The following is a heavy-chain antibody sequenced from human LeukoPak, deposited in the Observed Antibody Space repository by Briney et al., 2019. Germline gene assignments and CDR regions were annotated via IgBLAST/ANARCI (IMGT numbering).Heavy chain of an antibody. CDR2: INHSGST. D-gene: IGHD3-22*01. CDR3: ARGPRNQYYYDSSGSLTGAFDI. CDR1: GGSFSGYY. V-gene: IGHV4-34*01. J-gene: IGHJ3*02. Sequence: PSETLSLTCAAYGGSFSGYYWSWLRQPPGKGLEWIGEINHSGSTNYNPSLKSRVTISVDTSKNQFSLKLSSVTAADTAVYYCARGPRNQYYYDSSGSLTGAFDIWGQGTMVTVSS.